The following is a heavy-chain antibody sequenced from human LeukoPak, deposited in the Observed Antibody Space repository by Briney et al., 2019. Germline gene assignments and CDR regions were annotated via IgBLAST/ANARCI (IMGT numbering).Heavy chain of an antibody. V-gene: IGHV4-39*01. CDR1: GGSISSSSYY. D-gene: IGHD3-10*01. J-gene: IGHJ4*02. CDR3: ARYYYGSGSYYYFDS. Sequence: SETLSLTCTVSGGSISSSSYYWGWIRQPPGKGLEWIGNIYYSGSIYYNPSLKSRVTMSVDTSKNQFSLKLSSVTAADTAVYYCARYYYGSGSYYYFDSWGQGTLVTVSS. CDR2: IYYSGSI.